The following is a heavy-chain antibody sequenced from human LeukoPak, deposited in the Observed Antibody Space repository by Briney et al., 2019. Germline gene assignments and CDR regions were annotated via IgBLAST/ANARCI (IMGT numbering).Heavy chain of an antibody. Sequence: GGSLRLSCAASGFTFSSYAMSWVRQTPGKGLEWVSAISGSGGSTYYADSVKGRFTISRDNSKNTLYLQMKSLRAEDTAVYYCAKDSPQKDYYGSGSYGGDAFDIWGQGTMVTVSS. V-gene: IGHV3-23*01. J-gene: IGHJ3*02. D-gene: IGHD3-10*01. CDR3: AKDSPQKDYYGSGSYGGDAFDI. CDR2: ISGSGGST. CDR1: GFTFSSYA.